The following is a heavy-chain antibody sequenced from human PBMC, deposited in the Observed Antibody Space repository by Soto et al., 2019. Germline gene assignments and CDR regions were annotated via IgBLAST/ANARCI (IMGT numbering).Heavy chain of an antibody. J-gene: IGHJ3*01. V-gene: IGHV3-23*01. Sequence: EVQLLESGGDLVHPGGTLILSCVGSGYPSGDYAMRWFRQAPGKGLEWVSAIGPFEAHAPAYAASVKGRFTISRDNSRKILFLQMTNLRAGDTGVYYCARDAIPYNGRDDAFDLWGQGTVVTVSS. CDR3: ARDAIPYNGRDDAFDL. CDR1: GYPSGDYA. CDR2: IGPFEAHAP. D-gene: IGHD2-8*01.